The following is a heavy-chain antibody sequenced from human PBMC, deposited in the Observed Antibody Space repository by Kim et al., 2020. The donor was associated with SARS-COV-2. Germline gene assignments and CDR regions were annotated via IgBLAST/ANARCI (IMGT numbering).Heavy chain of an antibody. D-gene: IGHD3-22*01. V-gene: IGHV4-39*07. Sequence: YYNPSHKSRGTISVDTSKNQFSLKLSSVTAADTAVYYCARTGHYDDAFDIWGQGTMVTVSS. CDR3: ARTGHYDDAFDI. J-gene: IGHJ3*02.